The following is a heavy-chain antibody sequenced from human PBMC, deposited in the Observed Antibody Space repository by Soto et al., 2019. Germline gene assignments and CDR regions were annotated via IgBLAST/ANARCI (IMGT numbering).Heavy chain of an antibody. CDR1: RYTFTTYA. V-gene: IGHV1-3*01. CDR2: INAGNGNT. D-gene: IGHD3-10*01. CDR3: ARGGEEYYFDY. Sequence: QVQLVQSGAEVMKPGASVKVSCKASRYTFTTYAIHWVRQAPGQGLEWMGWINAGNGNTKYSQKFQGRVTITRDTSASTAYMELSSLRSEDTAVYYCARGGEEYYFDYWGQGTLVTVSS. J-gene: IGHJ4*02.